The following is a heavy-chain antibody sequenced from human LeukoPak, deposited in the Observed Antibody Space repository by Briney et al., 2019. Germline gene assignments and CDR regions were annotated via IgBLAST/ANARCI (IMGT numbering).Heavy chain of an antibody. V-gene: IGHV3-21*01. CDR3: ARDWGGSGIPSDY. CDR1: GFTFSSYT. CDR2: ISSSGSYM. J-gene: IGHJ4*02. D-gene: IGHD3-10*01. Sequence: GGSLRLSCAASGFTFSSYTMNWVRQAPGKGLEWVSSISSSGSYMYYADSVKGRFTISRDNAETSLYLQMSTLRAEDTAVYYCARDWGGSGIPSDYWGQGILVTVSS.